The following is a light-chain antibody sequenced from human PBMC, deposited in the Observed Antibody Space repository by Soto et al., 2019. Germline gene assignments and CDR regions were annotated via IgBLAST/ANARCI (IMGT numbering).Light chain of an antibody. CDR3: QQYKDYET. CDR2: KAS. J-gene: IGKJ1*01. CDR1: QSISSW. V-gene: IGKV1-5*03. Sequence: DIQMTQSPSTLSASVGDRVTITCRASQSISSWLAWYRQKPGKTPKLLIYKASSLESGAPSRFSGSGSGTEFTLTISSLQPDDFATYYCQQYKDYETFGQGTKVDIK.